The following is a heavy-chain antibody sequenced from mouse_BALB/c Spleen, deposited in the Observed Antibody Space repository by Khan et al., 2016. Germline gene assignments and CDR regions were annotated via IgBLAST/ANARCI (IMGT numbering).Heavy chain of an antibody. CDR1: GYTFSSYW. CDR2: ILPGSGST. Sequence: QVQLQQSGAELMKPGASVKISCKATGYTFSSYWIEWVKQRPGHGLEWIGEILPGSGSTNYNEKFKGKSTFTGDTSSNTAYLQLSRLTSEDSAVYYCARDYRDGAYWSQGTLVTVSA. D-gene: IGHD2-14*01. J-gene: IGHJ3*01. CDR3: ARDYRDGAY. V-gene: IGHV1-9*01.